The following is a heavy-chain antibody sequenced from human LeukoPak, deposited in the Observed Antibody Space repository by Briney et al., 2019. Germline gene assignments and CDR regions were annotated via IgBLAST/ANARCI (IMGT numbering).Heavy chain of an antibody. CDR1: GFTVSSNY. Sequence: GGSLRLSCAASGFTVSSNYMSWVRQAPGKGLEWVSVIYGGGSTNYAASVKGRFTISRDSSKNTMYLQMNSLRAEDTAVYYCARDRGIAAAMDYWGQGTLVTVSS. CDR3: ARDRGIAAAMDY. J-gene: IGHJ4*02. V-gene: IGHV3-53*01. D-gene: IGHD6-13*01. CDR2: IYGGGST.